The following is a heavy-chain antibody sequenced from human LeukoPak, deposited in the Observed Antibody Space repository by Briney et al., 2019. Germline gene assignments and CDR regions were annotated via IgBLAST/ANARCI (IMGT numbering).Heavy chain of an antibody. CDR3: ASVEVTTKDHFDY. V-gene: IGHV4-39*01. D-gene: IGHD2-21*02. J-gene: IGHJ4*02. CDR1: GGSISSSSYY. CDR2: INYSGST. Sequence: KTSETLSLTCTVSGGSISSSSYYWGWIRQPPGKGLEWIGSINYSGSTYYNPSLTSRVTTSVDTSKNQFSLKLSSVTAADTAVYYCASVEVTTKDHFDYWGQGTLVTVSS.